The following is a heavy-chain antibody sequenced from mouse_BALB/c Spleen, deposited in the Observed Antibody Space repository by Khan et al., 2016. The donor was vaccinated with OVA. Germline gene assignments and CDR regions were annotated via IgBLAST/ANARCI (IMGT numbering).Heavy chain of an antibody. J-gene: IGHJ4*01. Sequence: QIQLVQSGPELKKPGETVKISCKASGHTFTKYGMNWVKQAPGKGLKWMGWINTYTGEPTYADDFNGRFAFSLETSASTAYVQINNLKNEDTATYFCARPPYFSYVMDNWGQGTSVTVSS. CDR2: INTYTGEP. CDR1: GHTFTKYG. D-gene: IGHD2-10*01. CDR3: ARPPYFSYVMDN. V-gene: IGHV9-3-1*01.